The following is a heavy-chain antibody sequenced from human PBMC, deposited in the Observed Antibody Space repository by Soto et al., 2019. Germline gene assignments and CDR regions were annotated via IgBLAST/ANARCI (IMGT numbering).Heavy chain of an antibody. CDR1: GFTFRNYW. D-gene: IGHD3-22*01. CDR3: DSSGYYHYDY. J-gene: IGHJ4*02. V-gene: IGHV3-7*01. CDR2: IGHDGSEV. Sequence: GGSLRLSCEGSGFTFRNYWMTWVRQAPGKGLEWVANIGHDGSEVYYVDSVTGRFTISRDNTKISLYLQMLSLRAEDTAVYYYDSSGYYHYDYWGQGTLVTVSS.